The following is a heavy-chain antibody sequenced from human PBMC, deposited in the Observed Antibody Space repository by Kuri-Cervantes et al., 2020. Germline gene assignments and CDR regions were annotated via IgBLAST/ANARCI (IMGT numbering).Heavy chain of an antibody. Sequence: SETLSLTCTVSGGSISSSSYYWGWIRQPPGKGLEWIGSIYYSGSTYYNPSLKSRVTISVDTSKNQFSVNLNSVTAADTAVYYCARDNYGSLDFWGQGTMVTVSS. J-gene: IGHJ3*01. CDR2: IYYSGST. V-gene: IGHV4-39*07. CDR3: ARDNYGSLDF. D-gene: IGHD3-10*01. CDR1: GGSISSSSYY.